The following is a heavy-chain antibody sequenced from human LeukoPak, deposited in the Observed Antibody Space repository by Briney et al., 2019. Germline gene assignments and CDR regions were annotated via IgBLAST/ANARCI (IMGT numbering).Heavy chain of an antibody. CDR3: ARRAYCGGDCYSIDY. CDR2: IYHTEST. CDR1: GGSISNNNW. D-gene: IGHD2-21*02. J-gene: IGHJ4*02. V-gene: IGHV4-4*02. Sequence: PSETLSLTCAVSGGSISNNNWWSWIRQPPGKGLEWIGEIYHTESTNYNPSLKSRVTLSVDKSKNQFSLKLNSVTAADTAVYYCARRAYCGGDCYSIDYWGQGTLGTVSS.